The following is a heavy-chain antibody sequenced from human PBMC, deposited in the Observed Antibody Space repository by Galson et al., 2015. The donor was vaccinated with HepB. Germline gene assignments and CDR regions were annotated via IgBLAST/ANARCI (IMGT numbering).Heavy chain of an antibody. D-gene: IGHD5-12*01. CDR2: ISAYNGNT. J-gene: IGHJ6*02. V-gene: IGHV1-18*01. CDR1: GYTFTSYG. CDR3: ARVALYSGYPTLLYGMDV. Sequence: SVKVSCKASGYTFTSYGISWVRQAPGQGLEWMGWISAYNGNTNYAQKLQGRVTMTTDTSTSTAYMELRSLRSDDTAVYYCARVALYSGYPTLLYGMDVWGQGTTVTVSS.